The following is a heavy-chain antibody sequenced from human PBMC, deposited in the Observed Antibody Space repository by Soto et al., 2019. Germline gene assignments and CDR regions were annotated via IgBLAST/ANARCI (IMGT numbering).Heavy chain of an antibody. J-gene: IGHJ6*02. CDR2: ISSNGGST. V-gene: IGHV3-64D*08. Sequence: GGSLRLSCSASGFTFSSYAMHWVRQAPGKGLEYVSAISSNGGSTYFADSVKGRFTISRDNSKNTLYLQMSSLRAEDTAVYYCVIAAAGSYYYYGMDVWGQGTTVTVSS. CDR3: VIAAAGSYYYYGMDV. D-gene: IGHD6-13*01. CDR1: GFTFSSYA.